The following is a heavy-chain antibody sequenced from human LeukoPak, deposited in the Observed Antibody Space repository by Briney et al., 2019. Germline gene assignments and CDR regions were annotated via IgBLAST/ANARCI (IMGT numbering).Heavy chain of an antibody. CDR3: AKMHYFGSGSPDY. D-gene: IGHD3-10*01. Sequence: GGSLRLSCAASGFTFSDYYMSWVRQAPGKGLEWVSGTSGSGVTTYYADSVKGRFTISRDNSKNTLYLQMDSLRAEDTAVYYCAKMHYFGSGSPDYWGQGTLVTVSS. CDR2: TSGSGVTT. CDR1: GFTFSDYY. V-gene: IGHV3-23*01. J-gene: IGHJ4*02.